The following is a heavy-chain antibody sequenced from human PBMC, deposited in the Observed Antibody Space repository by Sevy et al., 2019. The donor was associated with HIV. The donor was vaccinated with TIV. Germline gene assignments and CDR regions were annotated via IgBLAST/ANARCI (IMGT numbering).Heavy chain of an antibody. J-gene: IGHJ4*02. D-gene: IGHD3-22*01. V-gene: IGHV3-23*01. Sequence: GGSLRLSCAASGFTFSNYAMNWVRQAPGKGLEWVSGISGSGGSGTKTNYADSVKGQFTISRDDSKNSLFLQLNSLRAEDTAIYYCARKYDSSGYFDYWGQGTLVTVSS. CDR2: ISGSGGSGTKT. CDR3: ARKYDSSGYFDY. CDR1: GFTFSNYA.